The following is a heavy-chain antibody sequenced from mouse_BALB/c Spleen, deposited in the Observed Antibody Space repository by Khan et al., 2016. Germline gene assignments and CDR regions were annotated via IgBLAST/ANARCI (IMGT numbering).Heavy chain of an antibody. CDR2: ISYSGST. V-gene: IGHV3-2*02. CDR3: ASGNYYFDY. CDR1: GYSITSDYA. Sequence: VQLKESGPGLVKPSQSLSLTCTVTGYSITSDYAWNWIRQFPGNKLEWMGYISYSGSTSYNPSLKSRISITRDTSKNQFFLQLNSVTTEDTATYYGASGNYYFDYWGQGTTLTVSS. J-gene: IGHJ2*01. D-gene: IGHD2-1*01.